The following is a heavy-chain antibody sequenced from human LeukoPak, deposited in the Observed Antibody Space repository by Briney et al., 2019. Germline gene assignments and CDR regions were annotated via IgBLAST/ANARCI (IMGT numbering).Heavy chain of an antibody. CDR3: ARASRDGYNQNFDS. D-gene: IGHD5-24*01. CDR1: GYSFLSNYW. J-gene: IGHJ4*02. CDR2: LYPGDSDS. Sequence: GESLKISLKAYGYSFLSNYWIAWVRQMPGKGLEWMGILYPGDSDSRYSPSVQVQVTISADRAISTACLHWSSLKASDTAMYYCARASRDGYNQNFDSWGQGTLVTVSS. V-gene: IGHV5-51*01.